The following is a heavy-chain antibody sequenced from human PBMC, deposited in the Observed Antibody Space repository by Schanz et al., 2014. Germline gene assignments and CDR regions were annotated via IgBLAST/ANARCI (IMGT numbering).Heavy chain of an antibody. CDR2: INSDGTKR. D-gene: IGHD3-22*01. Sequence: QVRLVESGGGVVQPGRSLRLSCAASGFTLSSYGMHWVRQAPGKGLEWVAFINSDGTKRFYADSVKGRFTISRDNSKNTLYLQMNSLRVEDSAIYYCAKDISDTSGKDDYWGQGTLVTVSS. CDR1: GFTLSSYG. CDR3: AKDISDTSGKDDY. J-gene: IGHJ4*02. V-gene: IGHV3-30*18.